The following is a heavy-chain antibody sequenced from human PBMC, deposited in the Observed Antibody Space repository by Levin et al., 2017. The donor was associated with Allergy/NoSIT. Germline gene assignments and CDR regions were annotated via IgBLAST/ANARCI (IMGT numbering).Heavy chain of an antibody. CDR1: SGSISTNSYH. Sequence: PSETLSLICSVSSGSISTNSYHWGWIRQPPGKGLEWIGSIYYSGSTHYNPSLKSRVTISVDTSKNQFSLRLGSVTAADTAVYFCARHVSIFGVVRFFDYWGPGILVTVSS. CDR3: ARHVSIFGVVRFFDY. J-gene: IGHJ4*02. V-gene: IGHV4-39*01. D-gene: IGHD3-3*01. CDR2: IYYSGST.